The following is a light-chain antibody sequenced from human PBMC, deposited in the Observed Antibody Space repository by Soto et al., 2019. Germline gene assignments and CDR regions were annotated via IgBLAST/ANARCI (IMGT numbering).Light chain of an antibody. V-gene: IGKV4-1*01. CDR2: WAS. J-gene: IGKJ1*01. CDR3: QHYNSYSEA. Sequence: VLKPSTHSPAFSLCVRSTTTCQSSHSISYTSINKTYLAWYQQRPGQPPKLLIYWASIRGSGVPDRLSGSGFGTDFTLTISSLQPDDFATYYCQHYNSYSEAFGQGTKVDI. CDR1: HSISYTSINKTY.